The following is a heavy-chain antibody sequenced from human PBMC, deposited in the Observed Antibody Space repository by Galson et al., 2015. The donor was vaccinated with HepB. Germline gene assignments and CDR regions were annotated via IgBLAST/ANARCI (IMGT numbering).Heavy chain of an antibody. Sequence: SLRLSCAASGFTFSSYAMRWVRQAPGKGLEWVTVISYDGSNKYYADSVKGRFTISRDNTKNTLYLQMNSLRAEDTAVYYCARSVDYWGQGTLVTVSS. CDR2: ISYDGSNK. J-gene: IGHJ4*02. CDR1: GFTFSSYA. V-gene: IGHV3-30-3*01. CDR3: ARSVDY.